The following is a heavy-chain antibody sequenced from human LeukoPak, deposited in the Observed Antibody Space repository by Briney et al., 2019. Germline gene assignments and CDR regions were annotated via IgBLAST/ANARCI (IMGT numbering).Heavy chain of an antibody. V-gene: IGHV4-59*01. CDR1: GGSISSYY. CDR3: ASWGRVAAVVGGNSREIDY. D-gene: IGHD6-25*01. J-gene: IGHJ4*02. CDR2: IYYSGST. Sequence: SETLSLTCTVSGGSISSYYWSWIRQPPGKGLEWIGYIYYSGSTNYNPSLKSRVTISVDTSKNQFSLKLSSVTAADTAVYYCASWGRVAAVVGGNSREIDYWGQGTLVTVSS.